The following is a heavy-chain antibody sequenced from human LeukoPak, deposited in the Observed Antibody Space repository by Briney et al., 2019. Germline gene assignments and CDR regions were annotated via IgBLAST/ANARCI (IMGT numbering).Heavy chain of an antibody. V-gene: IGHV3-53*01. CDR3: ARERSYYYYYMDV. CDR2: IYSDGTT. D-gene: IGHD3-10*01. Sequence: GGSLRLSCAASGFTVFSNYMSWVRQAPGKELEWVSVIYSDGTTYYADSAQGRFTISRDNSMNTVYLQMKSLRAEDTAVYFCARERSYYYYYMDVWGKGTTVTVSS. CDR1: GFTVFSNY. J-gene: IGHJ6*03.